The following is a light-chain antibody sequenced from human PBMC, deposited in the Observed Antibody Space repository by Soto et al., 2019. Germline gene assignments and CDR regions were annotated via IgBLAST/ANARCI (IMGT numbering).Light chain of an antibody. V-gene: IGKV3-20*01. Sequence: ENVLTQSPATLSLSPGERATLSCRASQTVGSSFLVWYQQKRGQAPRLLIYGASNRATGIPDRFSGSGSGADFTLTINRLEPEDFAVYYCQQFETFGGGTKVDI. CDR3: QQFET. CDR1: QTVGSSF. CDR2: GAS. J-gene: IGKJ4*01.